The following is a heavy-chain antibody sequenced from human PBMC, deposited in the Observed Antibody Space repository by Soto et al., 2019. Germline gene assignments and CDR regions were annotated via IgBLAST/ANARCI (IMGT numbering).Heavy chain of an antibody. CDR2: ISPKGTYR. CDR3: SRGGGGGLFDL. V-gene: IGHV3-11*06. D-gene: IGHD2-21*01. J-gene: IGHJ5*02. Sequence: QVQLVESGGGLVKPGGSLRLSCATSGFTFSDNYMSWIRQAPGKGLEFVSYISPKGTYRTYADSVKGRFTISRDNAKNSLYLQVNSLRAEDTAVYYCSRGGGGGLFDLWGQGTFVTVSS. CDR1: GFTFSDNY.